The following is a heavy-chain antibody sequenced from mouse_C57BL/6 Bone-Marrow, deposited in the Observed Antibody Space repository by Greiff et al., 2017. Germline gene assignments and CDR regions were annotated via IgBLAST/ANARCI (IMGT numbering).Heavy chain of an antibody. Sequence: EVQLVESGEGLVKPGGSLKLSCAASGFTFSSYAMPWVRQTPEKRLEWVAYISSGGDYIYYADTVKGRFTISRDNARNTLYLQMSSLKSEDTAMYSCTRGGYYGSSYGGYYAMDYWGQGTSVTVSS. CDR2: ISSGGDYI. J-gene: IGHJ4*01. V-gene: IGHV5-9-1*02. CDR1: GFTFSSYA. CDR3: TRGGYYGSSYGGYYAMDY. D-gene: IGHD1-1*01.